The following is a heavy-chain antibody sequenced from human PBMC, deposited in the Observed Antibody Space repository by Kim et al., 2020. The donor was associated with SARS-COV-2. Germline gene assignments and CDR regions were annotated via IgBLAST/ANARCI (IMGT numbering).Heavy chain of an antibody. CDR2: INPSGGST. Sequence: ASVKVSCKASGYTFTSYYMHWVRQAPGQGLEWMGIINPSGGSTSYAQKFQGRVTMTRDTSTSTVYMELSSLRSEDTAVYYCARDNSYDSSGPPGWYFDYWGQGTLVTVSS. D-gene: IGHD3-22*01. CDR3: ARDNSYDSSGPPGWYFDY. CDR1: GYTFTSYY. V-gene: IGHV1-46*03. J-gene: IGHJ4*02.